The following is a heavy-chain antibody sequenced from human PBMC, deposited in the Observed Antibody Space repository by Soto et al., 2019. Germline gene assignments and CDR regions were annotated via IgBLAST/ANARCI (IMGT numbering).Heavy chain of an antibody. V-gene: IGHV1-69*01. CDR2: IIPIFATV. CDR1: GGSFSSNP. Sequence: QVQLVQSGAEVKKPGSSVKVSCKASGGSFSSNPISWVRQAPGQGLEWMAGIIPIFATVHYAQKFQGRVTITADESSSTAYMELTSLRSEDTAVYVCAGGGRGDSSATRYYVDYWGQGTLVTVS. CDR3: AGGGRGDSSATRYYVDY. D-gene: IGHD5-18*01. J-gene: IGHJ4*02.